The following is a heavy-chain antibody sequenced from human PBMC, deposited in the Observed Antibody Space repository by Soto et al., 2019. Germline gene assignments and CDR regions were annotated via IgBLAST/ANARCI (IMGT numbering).Heavy chain of an antibody. CDR1: GGSVTSYY. D-gene: IGHD4-4*01. CDR2: LYYSGST. V-gene: IGHV4-59*02. Sequence: SATLSLTCTVSGGSVTSYYWSWIRQPPGKGMEWIGYLYYSGSTSYNPSLKSRVTMSVDMSKNQFSLTLTSVTAADTAVYYCARGTDYTQIASYHYGLDVWGQGTTVTVSS. CDR3: ARGTDYTQIASYHYGLDV. J-gene: IGHJ6*02.